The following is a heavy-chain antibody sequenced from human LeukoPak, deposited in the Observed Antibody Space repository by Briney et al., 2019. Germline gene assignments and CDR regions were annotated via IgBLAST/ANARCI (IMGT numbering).Heavy chain of an antibody. V-gene: IGHV3-74*03. J-gene: IGHJ6*02. CDR3: GRWNYGMDV. Sequence: GGPLRLSCAVTGFTFSTFWMHWVRQVPGKGLVWVSYINGDGTTTTYADSVKGRFTISRDNAKNTVYLQMNSLRGEDSAVYYCGRWNYGMDVWGQGTTVTVSS. CDR2: INGDGTTT. CDR1: GFTFSTFW.